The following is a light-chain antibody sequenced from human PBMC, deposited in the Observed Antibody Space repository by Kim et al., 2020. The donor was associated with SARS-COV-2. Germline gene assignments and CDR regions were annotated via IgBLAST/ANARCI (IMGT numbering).Light chain of an antibody. CDR2: GVS. V-gene: IGKV3-20*01. J-gene: IGKJ4*01. CDR3: QQYGSSPVT. Sequence: SPGERATLSCRSSHRVSSNYLAWYQQKPGQAHRLLIYGVSSRATGIPDRCSGSGSGTDFTLTIRTLEPEDFAVYYCQQYGSSPVTFGGGTKVDIK. CDR1: HRVSSNY.